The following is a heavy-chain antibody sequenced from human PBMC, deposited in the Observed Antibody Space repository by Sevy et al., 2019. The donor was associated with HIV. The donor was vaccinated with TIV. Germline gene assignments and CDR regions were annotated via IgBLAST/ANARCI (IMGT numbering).Heavy chain of an antibody. Sequence: GGSLRLSCAASGFTFSRYDMHWVRQATGKGLEWVSSIGTAGDTYYPGSVKGRFTISRENAKKSLYLQMNCRRAGDTAVYYCARGTRYSGSYYLGDDAFDIWGQGTMVTVSS. CDR3: ARGTRYSGSYYLGDDAFDI. J-gene: IGHJ3*02. CDR1: GFTFSRYD. V-gene: IGHV3-13*01. CDR2: IGTAGDT. D-gene: IGHD1-26*01.